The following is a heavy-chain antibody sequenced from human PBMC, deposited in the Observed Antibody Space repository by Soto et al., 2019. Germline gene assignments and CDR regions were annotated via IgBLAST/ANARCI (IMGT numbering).Heavy chain of an antibody. CDR2: ISSSSSTI. CDR3: ARDRIVVVPAAGLGEPTHPHYYYYMDV. D-gene: IGHD2-2*01. Sequence: GGSLRLSCAASGFTFSSYSMNWVRQAPGKGLEWVSYISSSSSTIYYADSVKGRFTISRDNAKNSLYLQMKGLRAEDTAVYYCARDRIVVVPAAGLGEPTHPHYYYYMDVWGKGTTVTVSS. J-gene: IGHJ6*03. V-gene: IGHV3-48*01. CDR1: GFTFSSYS.